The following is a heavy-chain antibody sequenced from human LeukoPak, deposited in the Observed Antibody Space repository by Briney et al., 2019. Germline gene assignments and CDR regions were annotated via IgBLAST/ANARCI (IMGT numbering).Heavy chain of an antibody. Sequence: PGGSLRLSCAASGFTVSSNYMSWVRQAPGKGLEWVSVIYSGGSTYYADSVKGRFTISRDNSKNTLYLQMNSLRAEDTAVYYCARVGTGYPIDCWGQGTLVTVSS. D-gene: IGHD3/OR15-3a*01. CDR3: ARVGTGYPIDC. CDR2: IYSGGST. J-gene: IGHJ4*02. V-gene: IGHV3-53*01. CDR1: GFTVSSNY.